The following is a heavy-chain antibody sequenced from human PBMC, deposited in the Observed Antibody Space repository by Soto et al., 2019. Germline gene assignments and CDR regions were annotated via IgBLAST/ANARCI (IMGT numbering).Heavy chain of an antibody. J-gene: IGHJ4*02. CDR1: GFTFSSYA. V-gene: IGHV3-30-3*01. CDR2: ISYDGSNK. D-gene: IGHD6-6*01. Sequence: GGSLRLSCAASGFTFSSYAMHWVRQAPGKGLEWVAVISYDGSNKYYADSVKGRFTISRDNSKNTLYLQMNSLRAEDTAVYYCARDPTVTSIAAHFDYWGQGTQVTVSS. CDR3: ARDPTVTSIAAHFDY.